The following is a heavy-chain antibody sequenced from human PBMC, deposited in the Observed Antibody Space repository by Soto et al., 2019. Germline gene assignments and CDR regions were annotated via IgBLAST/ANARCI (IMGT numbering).Heavy chain of an antibody. D-gene: IGHD3-22*01. CDR2: IIPILGIA. Sequence: QVQLVQSGAEVKKPGSSVKVSCKASGGTFSSYTISWVRQAPGQGLEWMGRIIPILGIANYAQKFQGRVTITADKSTSTAYMELSSLRSEDTAVYYSARDQAYDSSGPGGMDVWGQGTTVTVSS. CDR3: ARDQAYDSSGPGGMDV. J-gene: IGHJ6*02. V-gene: IGHV1-69*08. CDR1: GGTFSSYT.